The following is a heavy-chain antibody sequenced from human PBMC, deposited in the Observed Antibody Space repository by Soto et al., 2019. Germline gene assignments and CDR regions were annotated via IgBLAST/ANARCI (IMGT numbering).Heavy chain of an antibody. CDR3: TGRYNWNDYYFDP. Sequence: SETLSLTCTVSGGSIRVQSYYWTWIRQTPGKGLEWVGSSYYSGTSYFNPALKGRVTISVDTSTNQFSLRLTSVTAADTAVYHCTGRYNWNDYYFDPWGQGTLVTVS. J-gene: IGHJ5*02. CDR2: SYYSGTS. D-gene: IGHD1-20*01. CDR1: GGSIRVQSYY. V-gene: IGHV4-39*01.